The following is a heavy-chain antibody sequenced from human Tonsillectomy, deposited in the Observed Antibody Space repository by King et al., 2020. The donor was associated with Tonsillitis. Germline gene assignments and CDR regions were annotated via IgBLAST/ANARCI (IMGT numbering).Heavy chain of an antibody. CDR3: AKNEVPLEYYYGMDV. Sequence: QLVQSGGGVVQPGRSLRLSCAASGFTFSSYGMHWVRQAPGKGLEWVAVISYDGSNKYYADSVKGRFTISRDNSKNTLYLQMNSLRDEDTAVYYCAKNEVPLEYYYGMDVWGQGTTVTVSS. D-gene: IGHD3-3*01. J-gene: IGHJ6*02. CDR2: ISYDGSNK. CDR1: GFTFSSYG. V-gene: IGHV3-30*18.